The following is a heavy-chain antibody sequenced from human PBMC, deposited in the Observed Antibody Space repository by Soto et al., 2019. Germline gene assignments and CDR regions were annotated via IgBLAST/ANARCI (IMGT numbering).Heavy chain of an antibody. D-gene: IGHD4-17*01. CDR3: ARDSVTVTTSYGMDV. V-gene: IGHV4-59*01. CDR1: GGSISSYY. Sequence: PSETLSLTCTVSGGSISSYYWSWIRQPPGKGLEWIGYIYYSGSTNYNPSLKSRVTISVDTSKNQFSLKLSSVTAADTAVYYCARDSVTVTTSYGMDVCGQGTTVTVS. CDR2: IYYSGST. J-gene: IGHJ6*02.